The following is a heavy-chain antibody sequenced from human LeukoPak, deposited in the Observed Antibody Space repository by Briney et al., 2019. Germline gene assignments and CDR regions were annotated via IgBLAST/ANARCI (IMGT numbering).Heavy chain of an antibody. D-gene: IGHD1-26*01. V-gene: IGHV3-7*01. CDR3: ARDEVGGPLKY. J-gene: IGHJ4*02. Sequence: GGSLRLSCAASGFTFSSYNMNWVRQAPGKGLEWVANIREDGNKDNYIDSVRGRFTISRDNAKNSLYLQMNSLRAEDTAVYYCARDEVGGPLKYWGQGILVTVSS. CDR2: IREDGNKD. CDR1: GFTFSSYN.